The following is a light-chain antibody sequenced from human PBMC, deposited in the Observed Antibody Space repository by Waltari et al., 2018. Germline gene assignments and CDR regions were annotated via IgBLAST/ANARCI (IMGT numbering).Light chain of an antibody. CDR2: DVN. CDR1: SSDVGGYNY. CDR3: CSYAGSYTWV. Sequence: QSALTQPRSVSGSPGQSVTIPCTGTSSDVGGYNYVSWYQQHPGKAPKPMIYDVNKRPAGVPDRFSGSKSGNTASLTISGLQAEDEADYYCCSYAGSYTWVFGTGTKVTVL. J-gene: IGLJ1*01. V-gene: IGLV2-11*01.